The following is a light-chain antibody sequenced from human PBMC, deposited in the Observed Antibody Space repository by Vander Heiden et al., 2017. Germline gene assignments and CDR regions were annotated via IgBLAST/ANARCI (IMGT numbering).Light chain of an antibody. V-gene: IGKV3-20*01. Sequence: EVVLTESSGTLSLSPGEGAILSCRASQNIFNRYLAWYQQKPGQPPRLLIYDGVTRATGVPDRFRGSGSGTDFTLTVSRMEPEDFAVYYCQQYHSSLYPFGQGTKVEIK. CDR3: QQYHSSLYP. J-gene: IGKJ2*01. CDR1: QNIFNRY. CDR2: DGV.